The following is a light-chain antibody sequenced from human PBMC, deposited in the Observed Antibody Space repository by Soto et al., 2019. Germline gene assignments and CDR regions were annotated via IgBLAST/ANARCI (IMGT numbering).Light chain of an antibody. V-gene: IGKV1-8*01. CDR1: QGISSY. CDR2: KAS. J-gene: IGKJ1*01. Sequence: AIRMTQSPSSLSASTGDGVTTTSRASQGISSYLAWYQQKPGKATKLLISKASSLENGVPSRFSGSATETEFTLTISGLQPGDSATYYRQQYNSYSPTFGQGTKVDIK. CDR3: QQYNSYSPT.